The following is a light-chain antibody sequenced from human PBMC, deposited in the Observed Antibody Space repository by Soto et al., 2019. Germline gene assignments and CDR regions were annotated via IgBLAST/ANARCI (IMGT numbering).Light chain of an antibody. CDR2: AAS. V-gene: IGKV1-17*01. CDR3: LQHNSYPLT. J-gene: IGKJ3*01. CDR1: QSISSD. Sequence: TQSPDTLSLSPGERATLSCRASQSISSDYLVWYQQKPGKAPKRLIYAASSLQTGVPSRFSGSGSGTEFTLTISSLQPEDFATYYCLQHNSYPLTFGPGTKVDIK.